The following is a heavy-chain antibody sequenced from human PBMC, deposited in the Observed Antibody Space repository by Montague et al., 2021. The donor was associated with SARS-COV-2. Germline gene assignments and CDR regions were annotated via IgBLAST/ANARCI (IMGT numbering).Heavy chain of an antibody. J-gene: IGHJ4*02. CDR2: TYYRSKWYN. Sequence: CAISGDSVSRNSAAWNRIRQSPSRGLEWLGRTYYRSKWYNDYAVSVKSRITINPDTSKNQISLQLNSVTPEDTAVYYCARTSASSDYWGQGTQVTVPS. V-gene: IGHV6-1*01. CDR3: ARTSASSDY. CDR1: GDSVSRNSAA. D-gene: IGHD1-26*01.